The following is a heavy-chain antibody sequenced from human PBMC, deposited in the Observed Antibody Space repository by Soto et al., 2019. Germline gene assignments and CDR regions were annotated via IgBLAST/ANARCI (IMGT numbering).Heavy chain of an antibody. CDR1: GYTFSGSV. CDR3: ASEIDATTATSLDY. CDR2: INADNGNT. D-gene: IGHD4-17*01. J-gene: IGHJ4*02. V-gene: IGHV1-3*01. Sequence: QVQLVQSGAAVKKPGASAKVSCKASGYTFSGSVMHWVRQAAGQGLEWMGCINADNGNTKYSQKFQGRVTMTWDTSASTAYMELSRLRPEDTAIYYCASEIDATTATSLDYWCQGTLVTVSS.